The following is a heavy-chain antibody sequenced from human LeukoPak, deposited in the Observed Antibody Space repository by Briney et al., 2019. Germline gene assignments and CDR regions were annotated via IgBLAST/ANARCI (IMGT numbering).Heavy chain of an antibody. J-gene: IGHJ4*02. CDR1: GFTFSDYY. CDR2: ISSSGSTI. V-gene: IGHV3-11*04. CDR3: AREDDWNYFHFFDY. Sequence: PGGSLRLSCAASGFTFSDYYMSWIRQAPGKGLEWVSYISSSGSTIYYADSVKGRFTISRDNAKNSLYLQMNSLRAEDTAVYYRAREDDWNYFHFFDYWGQGTLVTVSS. D-gene: IGHD1-7*01.